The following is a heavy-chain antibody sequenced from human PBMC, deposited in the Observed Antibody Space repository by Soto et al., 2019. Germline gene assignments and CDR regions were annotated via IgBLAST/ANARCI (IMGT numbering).Heavy chain of an antibody. CDR1: GFTFSGSA. J-gene: IGHJ4*02. CDR2: IRSKANSYAT. CDR3: THGCSGGSCYSENSDY. V-gene: IGHV3-73*01. Sequence: GGSLRLSCAASGFTFSGSAMHWVRQASGKGLEWVGRIRSKANSYATAYAASVKGRFTISRDDSKNTAYLQMNSLKTEDTAVYYCTHGCSGGSCYSENSDYWGQGTLVTVSS. D-gene: IGHD2-15*01.